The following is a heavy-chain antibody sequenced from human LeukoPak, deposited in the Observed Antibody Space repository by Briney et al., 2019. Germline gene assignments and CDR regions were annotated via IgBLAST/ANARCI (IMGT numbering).Heavy chain of an antibody. V-gene: IGHV5-10-1*01. J-gene: IGHJ5*02. CDR2: IDPSDSYT. CDR3: ARDSGYSYGPYDNWFDP. D-gene: IGHD5-18*01. Sequence: GESQKISCKGSGYSFTSYWISWVRQMPGKGLEWMGRIDPSDSYTNYSPSFQGHVTISADKSISTAYLQWSSLKASDTAMYYCARDSGYSYGPYDNWFDPWGQGTLVTVSS. CDR1: GYSFTSYW.